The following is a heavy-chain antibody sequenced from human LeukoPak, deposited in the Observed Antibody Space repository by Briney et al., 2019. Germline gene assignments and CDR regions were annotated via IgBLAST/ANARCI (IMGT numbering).Heavy chain of an antibody. CDR1: GFTFSSYE. J-gene: IGHJ6*04. CDR2: ISSSGSTI. V-gene: IGHV3-48*03. Sequence: GGSLRLSCAASGFTFSSYEINWVRQAPGKGLEWLSYISSSGSTIYYADSVKGRLTISRDNAKNSLYPQMNSLRAEDTAVYYCAELGITMIGGVWGKGTTVTISS. CDR3: AELGITMIGGV. D-gene: IGHD3-10*02.